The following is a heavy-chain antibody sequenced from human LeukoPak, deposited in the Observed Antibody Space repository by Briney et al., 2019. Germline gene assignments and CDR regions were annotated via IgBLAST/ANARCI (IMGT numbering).Heavy chain of an antibody. Sequence: SETLSLTCTVSGGSISSYYWSWIRQPPGKGLEGIGYIYYSGSTNYNPSLKSRVTISVDTSKNQFSLKLSSVTAADTAVYYCARQLYESQYNWFDPWGQGTLVTVSS. V-gene: IGHV4-59*08. CDR2: IYYSGST. CDR3: ARQLYESQYNWFDP. D-gene: IGHD2-2*01. J-gene: IGHJ5*02. CDR1: GGSISSYY.